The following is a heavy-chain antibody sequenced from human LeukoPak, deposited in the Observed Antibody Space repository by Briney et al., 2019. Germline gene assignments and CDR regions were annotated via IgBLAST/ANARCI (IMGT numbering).Heavy chain of an antibody. D-gene: IGHD3-22*01. V-gene: IGHV4-61*02. CDR1: GASISGGSYY. J-gene: IGHJ3*02. CDR2: IYSSGST. CDR3: ARARSGSSGYFSALDI. Sequence: SETLSLTCTVSGASISGGSYYWSWIRQPAGKGLECIGRIYSSGSTNYNPSLKSRVTMSIDTSKNQFSLKLTSVTAADTAVYYCARARSGSSGYFSALDIWGQGTMVTVSS.